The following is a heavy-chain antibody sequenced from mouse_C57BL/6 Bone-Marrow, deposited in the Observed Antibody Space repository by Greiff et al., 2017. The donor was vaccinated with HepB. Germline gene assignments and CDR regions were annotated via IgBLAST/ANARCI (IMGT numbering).Heavy chain of an antibody. CDR2: ISNGGGST. CDR3: ARQIYDGYYDAMDY. J-gene: IGHJ4*01. V-gene: IGHV5-12*01. CDR1: GFTFSDYY. Sequence: EVHLVESGGGLVQPGGSLKLSCAASGFTFSDYYMYWVRQTPEKRLEWVAYISNGGGSTYYPDTVKGRFTISRDNAKNTLYLQMSRLKSEDTAMYYCARQIYDGYYDAMDYWGQGTSVTVSS. D-gene: IGHD2-3*01.